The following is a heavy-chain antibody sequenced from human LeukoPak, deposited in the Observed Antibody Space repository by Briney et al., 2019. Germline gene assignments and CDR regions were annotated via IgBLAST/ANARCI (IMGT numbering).Heavy chain of an antibody. J-gene: IGHJ4*02. Sequence: ASVKVSCKASGGTFSSYAISWVRQAPGQGLEWMGRIIPILGIANYAQKFQGRVTITADKSTSTAYMELSSLRSEDTAVYYCARDRGIVATTEIDYWGRGTLVTVSS. D-gene: IGHD5-12*01. CDR3: ARDRGIVATTEIDY. V-gene: IGHV1-69*04. CDR1: GGTFSSYA. CDR2: IIPILGIA.